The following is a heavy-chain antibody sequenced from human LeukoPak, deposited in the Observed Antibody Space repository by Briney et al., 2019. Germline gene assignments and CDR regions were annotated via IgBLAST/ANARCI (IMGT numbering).Heavy chain of an antibody. CDR1: GFTFSSYA. Sequence: PGGSLRLSCAASGFTFSSYAMSWVRQAPGKGLEWVSAISGSGGSTYYADSVRGRSTISRDNSKNTLYLQMNSLRAEGTAVYYCAKGTYYGGNSGGFDYWGQGTLVTVSS. CDR2: ISGSGGST. CDR3: AKGTYYGGNSGGFDY. V-gene: IGHV3-23*01. D-gene: IGHD4-23*01. J-gene: IGHJ4*02.